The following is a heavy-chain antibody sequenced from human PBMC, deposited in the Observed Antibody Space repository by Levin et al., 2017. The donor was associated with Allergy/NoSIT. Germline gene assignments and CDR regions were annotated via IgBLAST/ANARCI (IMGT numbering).Heavy chain of an antibody. Sequence: VASVKVSCKASGGTFSSYAISWVRQAPGQGLEWMGRIIPILGIANYAQKFQGRVTITADKSTSTAYMELSSLRSEDTAVYYCAVRGYCSGGSCYSGPFFDYWGQGTLVTVSS. CDR2: IIPILGIA. CDR3: AVRGYCSGGSCYSGPFFDY. D-gene: IGHD2-15*01. CDR1: GGTFSSYA. V-gene: IGHV1-69*04. J-gene: IGHJ4*02.